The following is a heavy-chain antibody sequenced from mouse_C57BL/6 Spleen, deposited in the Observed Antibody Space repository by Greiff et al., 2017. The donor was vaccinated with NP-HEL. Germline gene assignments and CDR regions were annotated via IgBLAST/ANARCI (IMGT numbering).Heavy chain of an antibody. CDR1: GFTFSSYA. Sequence: EVNLVESGGGLVKPGGSLKLSCAASGFTFSSYAMSWVRQTPEKRLEWVATISDGGSYTYYPDNVKGRFTISRDNAKNNLYLQMSHLKSEDTAMYYCARDGELGRGFAYWGQGTLVTVSA. J-gene: IGHJ3*01. CDR3: ARDGELGRGFAY. D-gene: IGHD4-1*01. CDR2: ISDGGSYT. V-gene: IGHV5-4*01.